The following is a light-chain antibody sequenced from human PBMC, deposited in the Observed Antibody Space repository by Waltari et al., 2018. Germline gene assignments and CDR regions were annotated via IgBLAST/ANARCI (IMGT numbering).Light chain of an antibody. J-gene: IGLJ3*02. Sequence: QSVLTQPPSASGTPGQRVTISCSGSSSNIGSNTVNWYQQLPGTAPKLLIYRNNQLPSGVPDRFSVSTSGTSASLAISGLQSEDEADYYCAAWDDSLNAWVFGGGTKLTVL. CDR1: SSNIGSNT. CDR2: RNN. CDR3: AAWDDSLNAWV. V-gene: IGLV1-44*01.